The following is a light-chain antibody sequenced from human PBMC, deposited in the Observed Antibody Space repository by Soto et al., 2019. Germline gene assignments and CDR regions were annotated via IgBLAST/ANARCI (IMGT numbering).Light chain of an antibody. CDR1: SSDVGGYNY. CDR2: DVS. Sequence: QSALTQPASVSGSPGQSITISCTGTSSDVGGYNYVSWYQQHPDKAPKLMIYDVSNRPSGVSNRFSGSKSGNTASLTISGLQAEDEADYYCSSYTSSSTSRYVFGTGTKLTVL. CDR3: SSYTSSSTSRYV. V-gene: IGLV2-14*01. J-gene: IGLJ1*01.